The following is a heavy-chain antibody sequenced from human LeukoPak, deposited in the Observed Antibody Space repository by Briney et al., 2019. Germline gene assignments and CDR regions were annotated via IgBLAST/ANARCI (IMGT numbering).Heavy chain of an antibody. V-gene: IGHV1-18*01. CDR2: ISAYNGNT. Sequence: ASVKVSCKASGYTFTSYGISWVRQAPGQGLEWMGWISAYNGNTNYAQKLQGRVTMTTDTSTSTAYMELRSLRSDDTAVYYCARVRGLERRSAYGMDVWGQGTTVTVSS. CDR3: ARVRGLERRSAYGMDV. D-gene: IGHD1-1*01. J-gene: IGHJ6*02. CDR1: GYTFTSYG.